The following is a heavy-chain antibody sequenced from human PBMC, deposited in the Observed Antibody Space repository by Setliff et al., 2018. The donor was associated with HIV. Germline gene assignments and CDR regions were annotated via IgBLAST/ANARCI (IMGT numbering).Heavy chain of an antibody. CDR3: ALASIVSTARWNH. Sequence: ASVKVSCKTSGYTFSGYYLHWVRRAPGRGLEWMGWINPNSGATNYARNSQGRVTMTRDTSISTAYMDLSSLTSDDTAVYYCALASIVSTARWNHWGRGTLVTVSS. D-gene: IGHD1-26*01. CDR1: GYTFSGYY. V-gene: IGHV1-2*02. J-gene: IGHJ4*02. CDR2: INPNSGAT.